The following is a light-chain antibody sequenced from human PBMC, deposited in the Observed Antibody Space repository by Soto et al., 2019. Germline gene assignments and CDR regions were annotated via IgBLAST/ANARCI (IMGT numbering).Light chain of an antibody. V-gene: IGKV3-20*01. Sequence: VLTQSPVTLSLSPGDRVTLSCRTSQSSANSYFAWYQQKPGQPPRLLIYGASSRATGIPDRFSGSGSGTDFTLIISRLEPEDFAVYYCHQYNSSPPMYTFGQGTKLEIK. CDR2: GAS. CDR1: QSSANSY. J-gene: IGKJ2*01. CDR3: HQYNSSPPMYT.